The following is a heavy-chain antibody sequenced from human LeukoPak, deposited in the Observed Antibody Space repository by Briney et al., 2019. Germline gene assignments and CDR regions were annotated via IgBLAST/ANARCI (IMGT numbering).Heavy chain of an antibody. J-gene: IGHJ3*02. CDR2: IYSGGST. D-gene: IGHD6-6*01. Sequence: PGGSLRLSCAASGFTVSSNYMSWVRQAPGKGLEWVSVIYSGGSTYYADSVKGRFTISRDNSKNTLYLQMNSLRAEDTAVYYCAKASGSIAARWAFDIWGQGTMVTVSS. CDR1: GFTVSSNY. CDR3: AKASGSIAARWAFDI. V-gene: IGHV3-53*01.